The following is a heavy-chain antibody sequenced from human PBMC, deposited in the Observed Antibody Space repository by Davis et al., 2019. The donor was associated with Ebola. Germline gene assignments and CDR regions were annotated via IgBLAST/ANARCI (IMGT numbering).Heavy chain of an antibody. CDR2: ISGSGDRT. CDR3: AKDQDPGTMIVVVTSPPYDY. J-gene: IGHJ4*02. CDR1: GFSFSSYG. D-gene: IGHD3-22*01. Sequence: PGGSLRLSCAASGFSFSSYGMNWVRQAPGKGLQWVSSISGSGDRTYYADSVKGRFTISRDNSKNTLYLQMNSLRAEDTAVYYCAKDQDPGTMIVVVTSPPYDYWGQGTLVTVSS. V-gene: IGHV3-23*01.